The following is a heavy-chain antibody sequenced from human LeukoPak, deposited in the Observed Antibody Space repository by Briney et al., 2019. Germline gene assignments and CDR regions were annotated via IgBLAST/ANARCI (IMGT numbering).Heavy chain of an antibody. Sequence: GGSLRLSCAASGFTFSSYSMNWVRQAPGEGLEWVSSISSSSSYIYYADSVEGRFTISRDNAKNSLYLQMNGLRAEDTAVYYCARNRQTYYDFWSGPPRGDYYGMDVWGQGTTVTVSS. CDR1: GFTFSSYS. D-gene: IGHD3-3*01. J-gene: IGHJ6*02. CDR3: ARNRQTYYDFWSGPPRGDYYGMDV. V-gene: IGHV3-21*01. CDR2: ISSSSSYI.